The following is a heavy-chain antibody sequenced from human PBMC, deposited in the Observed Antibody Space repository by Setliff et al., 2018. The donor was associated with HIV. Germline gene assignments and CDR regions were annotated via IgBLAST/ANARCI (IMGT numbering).Heavy chain of an antibody. CDR3: TRVPNESGSYDAFDV. Sequence: GGSLRLSCAASGFRFGDTAMGWVRQAPGKGLEWIGFIRSKIFGGTPEYGASVQGRFTISRDDSKSIAYLQLNSLKTEDTAVYYCTRVPNESGSYDAFDVWGQGTMVTVSS. J-gene: IGHJ3*01. V-gene: IGHV3-49*04. CDR1: GFRFGDTA. D-gene: IGHD1-26*01. CDR2: IRSKIFGGTP.